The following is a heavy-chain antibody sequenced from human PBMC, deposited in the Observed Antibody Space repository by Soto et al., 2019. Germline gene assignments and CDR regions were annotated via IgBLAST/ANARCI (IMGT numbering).Heavy chain of an antibody. CDR1: GFTFSSYA. V-gene: IGHV3-30-3*01. D-gene: IGHD6-19*01. CDR3: ASSIAVAGRFGY. J-gene: IGHJ4*02. Sequence: PXGSLRLSCAASGFTFSSYAMHWVRQAPGKGLEWVAVISYDGSNKYYADSVKGRFTISRDNSKNTLYLQMNSLRAEDTAVYYCASSIAVAGRFGYWGQGTLVTVSS. CDR2: ISYDGSNK.